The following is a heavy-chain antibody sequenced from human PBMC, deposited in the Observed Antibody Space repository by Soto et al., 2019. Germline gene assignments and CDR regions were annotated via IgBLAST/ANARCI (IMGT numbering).Heavy chain of an antibody. Sequence: SETLSLTCTVSGGSISSGDYYWSWIRQPPGKGLEWIGYIYYSGSTSYNPSLKSRLTISVDPSKNQFSLKLSSVTAADTAVYYCARLPRITIFDPQAYYFDCWGQGTLVTVSS. CDR1: GGSISSGDYY. J-gene: IGHJ4*02. D-gene: IGHD3-3*01. CDR3: ARLPRITIFDPQAYYFDC. CDR2: IYYSGST. V-gene: IGHV4-30-4*01.